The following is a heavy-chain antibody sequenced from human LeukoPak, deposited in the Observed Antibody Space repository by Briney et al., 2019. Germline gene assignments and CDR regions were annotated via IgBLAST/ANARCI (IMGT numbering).Heavy chain of an antibody. J-gene: IGHJ4*02. CDR3: ARGPRTGDFDY. Sequence: GASVKVSCKASEFSFTDYYIHWVRQPPGQRLEWMGWINPNSGGTKYAQQFQGRLTMTRDTSIRTFYMEPSRLTSDDTAVYYCARGPRTGDFDYWGQGTLVTVSS. CDR2: INPNSGGT. V-gene: IGHV1-2*02. CDR1: EFSFTDYY. D-gene: IGHD7-27*01.